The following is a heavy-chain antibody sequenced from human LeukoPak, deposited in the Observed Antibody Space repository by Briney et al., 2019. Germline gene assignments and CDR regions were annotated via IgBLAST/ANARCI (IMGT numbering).Heavy chain of an antibody. V-gene: IGHV3-7*03. CDR1: GFTFSSYW. D-gene: IGHD1-26*01. Sequence: GGSLRLSCAASGFTFSSYWMSWVRQAPGEGLEWVAKIKQDGSEEYYVDSVKGRFTISRDNAKNSLFLQMNSLRVEDTAIYYCARGGSYPGCWGQGTLVTVSS. CDR2: IKQDGSEE. CDR3: ARGGSYPGC. J-gene: IGHJ4*02.